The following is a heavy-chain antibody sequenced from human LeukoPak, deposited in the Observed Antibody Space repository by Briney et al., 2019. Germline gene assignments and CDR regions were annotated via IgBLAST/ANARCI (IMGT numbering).Heavy chain of an antibody. J-gene: IGHJ5*02. CDR2: LYYSGST. Sequence: PSETLSLTCTVSGGSISSYYWSWIRQPPGKGLEWIGYLYYSGSTNYNPSLKSRVTISVDTSKNQFSLKLSSVTAADTAVYYCARAKGVVPAASAGRFDPCGQGTLVTVSS. CDR1: GGSISSYY. V-gene: IGHV4-59*01. D-gene: IGHD2-2*01. CDR3: ARAKGVVPAASAGRFDP.